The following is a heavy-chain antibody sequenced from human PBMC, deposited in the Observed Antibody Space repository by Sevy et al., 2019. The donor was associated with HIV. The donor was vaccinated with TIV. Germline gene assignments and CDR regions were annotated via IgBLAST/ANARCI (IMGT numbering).Heavy chain of an antibody. J-gene: IGHJ6*02. CDR1: GYTFTTYD. D-gene: IGHD2-2*01. V-gene: IGHV1-8*01. Sequence: ASVKVSCKASGYTFTTYDINWVRQATGQGLEWMGWMNPNSGNTGYAQKFQGRVTMTRHTSIETAYMELRSLRSEDTAVYYCARILSTSYYYYHAMDVWGQGTTVTVSS. CDR2: MNPNSGNT. CDR3: ARILSTSYYYYHAMDV.